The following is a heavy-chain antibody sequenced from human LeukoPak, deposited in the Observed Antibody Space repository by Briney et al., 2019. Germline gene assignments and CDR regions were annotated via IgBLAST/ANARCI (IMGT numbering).Heavy chain of an antibody. J-gene: IGHJ5*02. CDR2: MNPNSGNT. Sequence: GASVKVSCKASIDTFTSYDINWVRQATGQGLEWMGWMNPNSGNTGYAQKFQGRVTMTRNTSISTAYMELSSLRSEDTAVYYCARKNYGSNRWFDPWGQGTLVTVSS. V-gene: IGHV1-8*01. CDR1: IDTFTSYD. D-gene: IGHD4/OR15-4a*01. CDR3: ARKNYGSNRWFDP.